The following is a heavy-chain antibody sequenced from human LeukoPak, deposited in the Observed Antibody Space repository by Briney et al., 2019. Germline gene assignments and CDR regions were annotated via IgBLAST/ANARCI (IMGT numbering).Heavy chain of an antibody. D-gene: IGHD6-6*01. CDR1: GYTFTSYG. CDR3: ARAKHDASSYPFDY. CDR2: MNPNSGNT. J-gene: IGHJ4*02. V-gene: IGHV1-8*03. Sequence: ASVKVSCKASGYTFTSYGISWVRQAPGQGLEWMGWMNPNSGNTGYAQKFQGRVTITRNTSISTAYMELSSLRSEDTAVYYCARAKHDASSYPFDYWGQGTLVTVSS.